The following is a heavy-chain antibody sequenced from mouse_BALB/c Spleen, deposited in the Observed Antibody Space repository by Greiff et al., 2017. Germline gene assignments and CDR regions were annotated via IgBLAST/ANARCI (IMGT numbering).Heavy chain of an antibody. CDR2: IDPENGNT. CDR3: AKGDYDGYGMDD. CDR1: GFNIKDYY. V-gene: IGHV14-1*02. Sequence: VQLQQSGAELVRPGALVKLSCKASGFNIKDYYMHWVKQRPEQGLEWIGWIDPENGNTIDDPKFQGKASITADTSSNTAYLQLSSLTSEDTAVYYCAKGDYDGYGMDDWGQGTSVTVSS. J-gene: IGHJ4*01. D-gene: IGHD2-4*01.